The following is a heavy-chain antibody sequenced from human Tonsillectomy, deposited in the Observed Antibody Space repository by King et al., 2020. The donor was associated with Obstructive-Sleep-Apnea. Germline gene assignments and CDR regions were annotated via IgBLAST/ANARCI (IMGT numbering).Heavy chain of an antibody. Sequence: QLVQSGAEVKKSGASVKVSCKASGYTFTSFDINWVRQATGQGLEWMGWMNPNSGNTGYAQKFQGRITMTSDTSISTAYMELSSLRYDDTAVYYCARGDYGALAHYWGQGTLVSVSS. CDR1: GYTFTSFD. D-gene: IGHD4-17*01. J-gene: IGHJ4*02. CDR3: ARGDYGALAHY. CDR2: MNPNSGNT. V-gene: IGHV1-8*01.